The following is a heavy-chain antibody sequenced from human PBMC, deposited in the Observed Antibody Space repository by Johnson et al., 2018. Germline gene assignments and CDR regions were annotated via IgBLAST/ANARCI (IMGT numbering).Heavy chain of an antibody. Sequence: VQLVQSGGGLVKPGGSFRLPCAASGFTFSNAWMKGVRQAPGKGLAWVGRITSKTDAGTTDYAASVKGRFTISRDDSKNAVYLQMNSLTTEDTDVYYCTASGSSSVYDYDYYVDVWGKGTTVTVSS. CDR1: GFTFSNAW. CDR3: TASGSSSVYDYDYYVDV. D-gene: IGHD6-6*01. J-gene: IGHJ6*03. CDR2: ITSKTDAGTT. V-gene: IGHV3-15*07.